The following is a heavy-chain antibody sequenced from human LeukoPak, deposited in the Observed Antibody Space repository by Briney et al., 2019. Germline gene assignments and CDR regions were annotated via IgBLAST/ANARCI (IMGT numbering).Heavy chain of an antibody. CDR2: ISAYNGNT. Sequence: GSSVKVSCKASGGTFSSYAISWVRQAPGQGLEWMGWISAYNGNTNYAQKLQGRVTMTTDTSTSTAYMELRSLRSDDTAVYYCARVTYQLLPSYWGQGTLVTVSS. V-gene: IGHV1-18*01. D-gene: IGHD2-2*01. J-gene: IGHJ4*02. CDR1: GGTFSSYA. CDR3: ARVTYQLLPSY.